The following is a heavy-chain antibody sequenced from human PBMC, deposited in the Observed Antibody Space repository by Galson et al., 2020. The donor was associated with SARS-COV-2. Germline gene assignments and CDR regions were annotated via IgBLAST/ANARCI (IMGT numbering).Heavy chain of an antibody. V-gene: IGHV3-23*01. CDR2: MTGSHGSS. D-gene: IGHD5-18*01. Sequence: GGNLRLPCAGPGFLFSRLDMNWVRQAPGTRQDRVSAMTGSHGSSYYGDPAKRRSTISRDNSKNTLYLQMNSLRAEDTALDYCAKDFMWRQPTDDWYFDVWGRGTLCHC. CDR3: AKDFMWRQPTDDWYFDV. CDR1: GFLFSRLD. J-gene: IGHJ2*01.